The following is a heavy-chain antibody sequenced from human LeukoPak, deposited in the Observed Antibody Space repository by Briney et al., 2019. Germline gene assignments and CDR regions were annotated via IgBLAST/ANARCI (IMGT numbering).Heavy chain of an antibody. CDR2: IYYSGST. J-gene: IGHJ4*02. CDR3: ARVIGDGYSYPDY. D-gene: IGHD5-24*01. CDR1: GGSISSGGYY. Sequence: SQTLSLTCTVSGGSISSGGYYWSWIRQHPGKGLEWIGYIYYSGSTYYNPSLKSRVTISVDTSKNQFSLKLSSVTAADTAVYYCARVIGDGYSYPDYWGQGTLVTVSS. V-gene: IGHV4-31*03.